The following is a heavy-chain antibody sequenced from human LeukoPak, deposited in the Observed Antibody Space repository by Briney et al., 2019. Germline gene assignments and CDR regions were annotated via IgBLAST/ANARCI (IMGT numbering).Heavy chain of an antibody. CDR2: IHYDSSTE. CDR1: GFAFSSYG. V-gene: IGHV3-30*02. Sequence: GGSLRLSCAASGFAFSSYGMHWVRQAPGKGLEWVAYIHYDSSTEDYADSVKGRFTISRDNAKNSLYLQMNSLRAEDTAVYYCAELGITMIGGVWGKGTTVTISS. D-gene: IGHD3-10*02. CDR3: AELGITMIGGV. J-gene: IGHJ6*04.